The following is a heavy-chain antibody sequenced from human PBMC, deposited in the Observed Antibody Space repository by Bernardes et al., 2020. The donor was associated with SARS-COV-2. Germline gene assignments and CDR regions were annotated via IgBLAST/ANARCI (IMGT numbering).Heavy chain of an antibody. J-gene: IGHJ4*02. CDR3: ARDLDYGGNYYFFDY. CDR1: GYTFTTSG. D-gene: IGHD4-17*01. Sequence: ASVKVSCKASGYTFTTSGIIWVRQAPGQGLEWMGWISGYNGNTEYAQSLQGRVTMTTDTSTSTAYMELSSLRSDDTAVYYCARDLDYGGNYYFFDYWGQGTLVTVSS. CDR2: ISGYNGNT. V-gene: IGHV1-18*04.